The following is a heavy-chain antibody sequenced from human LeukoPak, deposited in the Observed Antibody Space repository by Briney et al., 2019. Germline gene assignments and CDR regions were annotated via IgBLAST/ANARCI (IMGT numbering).Heavy chain of an antibody. CDR3: ARDRFGLWFGSQDY. CDR1: GYTFTSYD. J-gene: IGHJ4*02. CDR2: MNPNSGNT. Sequence: ASVKVSCKASGYTFTSYDINWVRQATGQGLEWMGWMNPNSGNTNYAQKLQGRVTMTTDTSTSTAYMELRSLGSDDTAVYYCARDRFGLWFGSQDYWGQGTLVTVSS. D-gene: IGHD3-10*01. V-gene: IGHV1-18*01.